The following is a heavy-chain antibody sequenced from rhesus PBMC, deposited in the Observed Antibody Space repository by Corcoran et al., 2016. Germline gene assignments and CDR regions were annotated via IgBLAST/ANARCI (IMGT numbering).Heavy chain of an antibody. V-gene: IGHV3-54*02. CDR1: GFTFSSYG. Sequence: EVQLVESGGGLVQPGGSLRLSCAASGFTFSSYGMYWVRQAPGKGLEWVEVIKYDGSKKYYADSVKDRFTISRDNSKNMLYLQMNNLKLEDTAGYYCARVSGIVVVITTYYRAFDFWGQGLRVTVSS. CDR3: ARVSGIVVVITTYYRAFDF. D-gene: IGHD3-16*01. J-gene: IGHJ3*01. CDR2: IKYDGSKK.